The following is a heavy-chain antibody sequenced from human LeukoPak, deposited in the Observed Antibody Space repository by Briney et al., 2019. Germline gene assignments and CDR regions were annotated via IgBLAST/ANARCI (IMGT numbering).Heavy chain of an antibody. Sequence: SVQVSCKASGSTFTSYGISWVRQAPGQGLEWMGWISAYNGNTNYAQKLQGRVTMTTDTSTSTAYMELRSLRSDDTAVYYCARDQRITMVRGGSVDVWGQGTTVTVSS. CDR1: GSTFTSYG. CDR3: ARDQRITMVRGGSVDV. J-gene: IGHJ6*02. CDR2: ISAYNGNT. D-gene: IGHD3-10*01. V-gene: IGHV1-18*01.